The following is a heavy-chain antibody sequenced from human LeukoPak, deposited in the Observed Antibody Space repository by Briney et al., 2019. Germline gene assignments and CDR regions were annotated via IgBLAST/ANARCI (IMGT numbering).Heavy chain of an antibody. D-gene: IGHD6-13*01. V-gene: IGHV4-38-2*02. CDR1: GGSFSGSY. CDR3: ARDRPGIAAVRWFDP. J-gene: IGHJ5*02. Sequence: SETLSLTCAVYGGSFSGSYWGWIRQPPGQGLEWIGSIYHSGSTYYNPSLKSRVTISVDTSKNQFSLKLSSVTAADTAVYYCARDRPGIAAVRWFDPWGQGTLVTVSS. CDR2: IYHSGST.